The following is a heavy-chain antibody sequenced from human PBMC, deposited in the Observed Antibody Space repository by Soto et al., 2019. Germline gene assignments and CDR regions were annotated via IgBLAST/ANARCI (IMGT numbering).Heavy chain of an antibody. CDR2: INHSGST. J-gene: IGHJ4*02. D-gene: IGHD1-1*01. V-gene: IGHV4-34*01. Sequence: SETLPLTCAVYGGSSSGYYWSWIRQPPGKGLEWIGEINHSGSTNYNPSLKSRVTISVDTSKNQFSLKLSSVTAADTAVYYCARAKRNDDKTDFDYWGQGTLVTVSS. CDR1: GGSSSGYY. CDR3: ARAKRNDDKTDFDY.